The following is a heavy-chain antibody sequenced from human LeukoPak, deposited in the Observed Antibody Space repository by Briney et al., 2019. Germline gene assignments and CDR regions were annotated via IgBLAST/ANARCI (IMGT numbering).Heavy chain of an antibody. D-gene: IGHD5-18*01. CDR3: ARETSYSYGYPFDY. V-gene: IGHV4-4*07. Sequence: SETLSLTCAVSGGSISSYYWSWIRQPAGKGLEWIGRIYTSGSTNYNPSLKSRVTMSVDTSKNQFSLKLSSVTAADAAVYYCARETSYSYGYPFDYWGQGTLVTVSS. CDR2: IYTSGST. CDR1: GGSISSYY. J-gene: IGHJ4*02.